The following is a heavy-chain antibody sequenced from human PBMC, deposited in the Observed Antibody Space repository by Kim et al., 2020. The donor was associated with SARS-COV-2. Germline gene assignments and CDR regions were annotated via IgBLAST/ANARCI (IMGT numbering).Heavy chain of an antibody. V-gene: IGHV4-59*08. J-gene: IGHJ6*02. CDR3: ARHLRVQSSSSHYYYYGMDV. D-gene: IGHD6-6*01. Sequence: SQTLSLTCTVSGGSISSYYWSWIRQPPGKGLEWIGYIYYSGSTNYNPSLKSRVTISVDTSKNQFSLKLSSVTAADTAVYYCARHLRVQSSSSHYYYYGMDVWGQGTTVTVSS. CDR2: IYYSGST. CDR1: GGSISSYY.